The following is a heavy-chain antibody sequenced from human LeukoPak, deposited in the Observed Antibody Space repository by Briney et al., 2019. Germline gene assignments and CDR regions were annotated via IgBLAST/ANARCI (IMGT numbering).Heavy chain of an antibody. V-gene: IGHV3-7*01. J-gene: IGHJ3*02. CDR1: GFFFSNYW. D-gene: IGHD3-3*01. Sequence: GGSLRLSCAASGFFFSNYWMSWVRQAQGKGLEWVANINLDGNGRFYVDSVKGRFTISRDNNKKSVYLQMNSLRAEDTAVYYCARDTDDFQGLDIWGHGTRVTVSS. CDR2: INLDGNGR. CDR3: ARDTDDFQGLDI.